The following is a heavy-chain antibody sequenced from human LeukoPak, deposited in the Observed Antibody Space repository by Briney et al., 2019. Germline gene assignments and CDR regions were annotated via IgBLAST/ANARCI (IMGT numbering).Heavy chain of an antibody. Sequence: GGSLRLSCAASGFTFSSHAMSWVRQAPGKGLEWVSAISGSGGSTYYADSVKGQFTISRDNSKNTLYLQMNSLRAEDTAVYYCAKSGGTYYYDSSGYYKDYWGQGTLVTVSS. CDR1: GFTFSSHA. CDR2: ISGSGGST. J-gene: IGHJ4*02. D-gene: IGHD3-22*01. CDR3: AKSGGTYYYDSSGYYKDY. V-gene: IGHV3-23*01.